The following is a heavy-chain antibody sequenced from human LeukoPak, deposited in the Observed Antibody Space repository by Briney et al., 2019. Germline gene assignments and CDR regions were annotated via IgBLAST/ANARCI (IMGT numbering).Heavy chain of an antibody. Sequence: ASVKVSCKASGYTFTSYGISWVRQAPGQGLEWMGWISAYNGNTNYAQKPQGRVTMTTDTSTSTAYMELRSLRSDDTAVYYCARVTMVRGVIMYFDYWGQGTLVTVSS. D-gene: IGHD3-10*01. CDR2: ISAYNGNT. J-gene: IGHJ4*02. CDR1: GYTFTSYG. CDR3: ARVTMVRGVIMYFDY. V-gene: IGHV1-18*01.